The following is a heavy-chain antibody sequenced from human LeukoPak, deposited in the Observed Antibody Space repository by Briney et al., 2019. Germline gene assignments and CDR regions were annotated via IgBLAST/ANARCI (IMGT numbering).Heavy chain of an antibody. D-gene: IGHD2-2*01. V-gene: IGHV3-30*18. CDR1: GFTFNTYG. CDR3: AKDMSGMAYHFDF. CDR2: ISYDGTKK. J-gene: IGHJ4*02. Sequence: PGGSLRLSCVVSGFTFNTYGMHWVRQTPDKGLEWLALISYDGTKKWYADSVKGRFTISRDNYKNTLFLQMDSLRPEDTAIYYCAKDMSGMAYHFDFWGQGTLVTVSS.